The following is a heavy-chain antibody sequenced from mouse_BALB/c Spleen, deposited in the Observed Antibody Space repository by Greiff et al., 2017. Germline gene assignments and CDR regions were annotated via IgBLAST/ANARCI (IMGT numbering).Heavy chain of an antibody. J-gene: IGHJ4*01. CDR2: INSNGGST. CDR3: ARGGGTHYAMDY. CDR1: GFTFSSYG. Sequence: VQLKESGGGLVQPGGSLKLSCAASGFTFSSYGMSWVRQTPDKRLELVATINSNGGSTYYPDSVKGRFTISRDNAKNTLYLQMSSLKSEDTAMYYCARGGGTHYAMDYWGQGTSVTVSS. D-gene: IGHD3-3*01. V-gene: IGHV5-6-3*01.